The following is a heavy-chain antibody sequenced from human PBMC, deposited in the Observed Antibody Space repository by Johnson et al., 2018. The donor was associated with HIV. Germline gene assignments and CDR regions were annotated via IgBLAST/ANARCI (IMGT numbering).Heavy chain of an antibody. D-gene: IGHD3-16*02. CDR2: IKTDGSNT. Sequence: EVQLVESGGGLVQPGGSLRLSCVASGFTFGAEWMHWVRQAPGQGLVWVSRIKTDGSNTAYARSLRGRLTIPGDNAKCTLDLHMNSLRAEDTAVYYCAREWGMITFGGVIPRDAFDIWGQGTMVTVSS. CDR1: GFTFGAEW. V-gene: IGHV3-74*01. J-gene: IGHJ3*02. CDR3: AREWGMITFGGVIPRDAFDI.